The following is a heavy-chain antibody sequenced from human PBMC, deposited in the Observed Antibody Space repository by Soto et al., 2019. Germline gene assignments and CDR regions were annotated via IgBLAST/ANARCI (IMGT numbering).Heavy chain of an antibody. D-gene: IGHD3-22*01. CDR3: STRAYDTNGYYRFDP. V-gene: IGHV4-34*01. CDR2: INHSGRV. CDR1: GGSFRGHS. J-gene: IGHJ5*01. Sequence: SETLSLTCAVYGGSFRGHSWTWSRQSPGKGLEWIGDINHSGRVNYSPSLKSRVTISLDTSKNQFSLTLSAVTAADTAMYYCSTRAYDTNGYYRFDPWGQGTLVTVSS.